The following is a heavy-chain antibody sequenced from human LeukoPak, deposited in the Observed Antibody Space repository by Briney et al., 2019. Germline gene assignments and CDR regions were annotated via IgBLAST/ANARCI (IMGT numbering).Heavy chain of an antibody. CDR3: ARGVEPLAANTLAY. CDR1: GFTVITND. Sequence: GGSLRLSCAASGFTVITNDMTGVRQSPGKALEWVSVLESGSNTKYADSVQGRFTISRDNSKNTLYIEMNSLSPDATDVYSCARGVEPLAANTLAYWGQGTLVTVSS. J-gene: IGHJ4*02. CDR2: LESGSNT. D-gene: IGHD1-14*01. V-gene: IGHV3-53*01.